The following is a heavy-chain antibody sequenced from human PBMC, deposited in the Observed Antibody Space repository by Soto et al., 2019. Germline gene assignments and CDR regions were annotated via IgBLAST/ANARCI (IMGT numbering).Heavy chain of an antibody. Sequence: SVKVSCKASGCSFSTLAIRWVRQARGQRLEWMGGIIPMVGTVNYAEKFRDRDTMTADKSTTTVYMELSSLRYVDTAVYYCAETSLCNSGVCHAHWGQGTVVT. D-gene: IGHD2-21*02. CDR1: GCSFSTLA. V-gene: IGHV1-69*06. J-gene: IGHJ4*02. CDR3: AETSLCNSGVCHAH. CDR2: IIPMVGTV.